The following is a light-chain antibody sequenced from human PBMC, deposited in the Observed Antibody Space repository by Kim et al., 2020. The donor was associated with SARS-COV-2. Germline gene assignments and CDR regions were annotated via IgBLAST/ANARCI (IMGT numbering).Light chain of an antibody. J-gene: IGLJ2*01. CDR2: VTN. Sequence: PGGTGTLSSASSTGGVTSVHYSYWFQHRPGQAPRTLIYVTNITHSWTPARFSASLLGDRAALTLSGAQPEYEAEYYCLLSYGVTRVFGGGTQLTVL. CDR1: TGGVTSVHY. V-gene: IGLV7-46*01. CDR3: LLSYGVTRV.